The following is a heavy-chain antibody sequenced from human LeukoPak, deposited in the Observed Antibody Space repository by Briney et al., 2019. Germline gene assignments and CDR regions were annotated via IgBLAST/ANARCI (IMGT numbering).Heavy chain of an antibody. CDR3: AVVEMATIWE. CDR1: GYTFTSYG. Sequence: GASVKASCKASGYTFTSYGFSWVRQAPGQGLEWMGWISAYNGNTNYAQKLQGRVTMTTDISTSTAYMELRSLRSDDTAVYYCAVVEMATIWEWGQRTLVTVSS. V-gene: IGHV1-18*01. D-gene: IGHD5-24*01. J-gene: IGHJ4*02. CDR2: ISAYNGNT.